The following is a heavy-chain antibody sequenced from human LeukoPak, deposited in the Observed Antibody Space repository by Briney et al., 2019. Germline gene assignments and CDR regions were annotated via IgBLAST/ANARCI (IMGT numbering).Heavy chain of an antibody. D-gene: IGHD3-3*01. CDR1: GGTFSSYA. V-gene: IGHV1-69*13. CDR3: ARGRAPGAYDFWSGFESAAFDI. CDR2: IIPIFGTA. Sequence: ASVKVSCKASGGTFSSYAISWVRQAPGQGLEWMGGIIPIFGTANYAQKFQGRVTITADESTSTAYMELSSLRSEDTAVYYCARGRAPGAYDFWSGFESAAFDIWGQGTMVTVSS. J-gene: IGHJ3*02.